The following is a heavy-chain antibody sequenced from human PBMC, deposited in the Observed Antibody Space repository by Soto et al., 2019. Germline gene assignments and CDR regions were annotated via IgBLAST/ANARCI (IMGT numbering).Heavy chain of an antibody. J-gene: IGHJ6*02. V-gene: IGHV3-30-3*01. Sequence: QVQLVESGGGVVQPGRSLRLSCAASGFTFSSSAMHWVRQAPGKGLEWVAVISYDGSNKYYADSVKGRFTISRDNSKNTLYLQMNSLRAEDTAVYYCARGNGGSGWSPVYYYYGMDVWGQGTTVTVSS. CDR3: ARGNGGSGWSPVYYYYGMDV. CDR2: ISYDGSNK. CDR1: GFTFSSSA. D-gene: IGHD6-19*01.